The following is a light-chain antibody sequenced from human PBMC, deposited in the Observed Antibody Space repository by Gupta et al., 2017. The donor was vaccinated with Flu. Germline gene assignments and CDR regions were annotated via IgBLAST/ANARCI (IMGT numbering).Light chain of an antibody. CDR3: NSYTGSSTVYV. Sequence: QSALTQPASVPGSPGQSITISCTGTSRDVGGYNYVSWYQQHPGKAPKLIIYDVSNRPSGVSNRLSGSKSGNTASLIISGLQAEDEADYYCNSYTGSSTVYVFGTGTNVTVL. J-gene: IGLJ1*01. CDR2: DVS. CDR1: SRDVGGYNY. V-gene: IGLV2-14*01.